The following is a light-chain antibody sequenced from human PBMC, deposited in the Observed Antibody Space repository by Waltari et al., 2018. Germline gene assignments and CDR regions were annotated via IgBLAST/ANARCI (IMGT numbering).Light chain of an antibody. J-gene: IGLJ2*01. CDR1: SLRSYY. CDR2: GKK. Sequence: SSELTQDPAVSVALGQTVRITCQGDSLRSYYSSWYQQKPGQAPVLVIYGKKNTPSGIPDRFSGSTSGNTASLTITGAQAEDEADYYCNSRDSSGNHLVFGGGTKLTVL. CDR3: NSRDSSGNHLV. V-gene: IGLV3-19*01.